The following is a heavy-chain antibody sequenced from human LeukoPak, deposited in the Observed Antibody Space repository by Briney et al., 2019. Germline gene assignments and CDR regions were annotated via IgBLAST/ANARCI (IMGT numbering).Heavy chain of an antibody. V-gene: IGHV3-33*01. Sequence: GRSLRLSCAASGFTFSSYGMHWVRQAPGKGLEWVAVIWYDGSNKYYADSVKGRFTISRDNSKNTLYLQMNSLRAEDAAVYYCARSLVGEFSWFDPWGQGTLVSVSS. CDR3: ARSLVGEFSWFDP. CDR1: GFTFSSYG. CDR2: IWYDGSNK. J-gene: IGHJ5*02. D-gene: IGHD3-16*01.